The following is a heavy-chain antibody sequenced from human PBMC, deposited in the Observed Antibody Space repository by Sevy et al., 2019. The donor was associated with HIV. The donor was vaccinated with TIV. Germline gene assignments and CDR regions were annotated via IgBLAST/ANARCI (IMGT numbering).Heavy chain of an antibody. Sequence: GGSLRLSCAASGFTFDDYAIYWVRQAPGKGLEWVSGISWNSGSIGYADSVKDRFTISRDNAKNSLYLQMNSLRPEDTALYYCAKGYRYGLPIQYGMDVWGQGTTVTVSS. J-gene: IGHJ6*02. CDR2: ISWNSGSI. V-gene: IGHV3-9*01. CDR3: AKGYRYGLPIQYGMDV. CDR1: GFTFDDYA. D-gene: IGHD5-18*01.